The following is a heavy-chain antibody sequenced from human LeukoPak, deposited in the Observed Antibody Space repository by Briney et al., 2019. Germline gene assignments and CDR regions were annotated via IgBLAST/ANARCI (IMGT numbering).Heavy chain of an antibody. CDR1: GLTVSNNY. CDR3: GRVVVVTNTADYFDY. J-gene: IGHJ4*02. CDR2: IYSSGAT. V-gene: IGHV3-66*01. Sequence: GGSLRLSCAASGLTVSNNYMGWARQAPGRGLEWVSIIYSSGATYYADSVRARFTISRDNSRNTLYLQMNTLRAEDTAVYYCGRVVVVTNTADYFDYWGQGTLVTVSS. D-gene: IGHD2-2*01.